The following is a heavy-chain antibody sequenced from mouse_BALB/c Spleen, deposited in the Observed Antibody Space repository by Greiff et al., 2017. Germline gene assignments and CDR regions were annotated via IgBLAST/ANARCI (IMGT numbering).Heavy chain of an antibody. Sequence: QVQLQQSGAELVKPGASVKMSCKASGYTFTSYNMHWVKQTPGQGLEWIGAIYPGNGDTSYNQKFKGKATLTADKSSSTAYMQLSSLTSEDSAVYYCARTRSTMITTEFAYWGQGTLVTVSA. J-gene: IGHJ3*01. CDR3: ARTRSTMITTEFAY. CDR2: IYPGNGDT. CDR1: GYTFTSYN. V-gene: IGHV1-12*01. D-gene: IGHD2-4*01.